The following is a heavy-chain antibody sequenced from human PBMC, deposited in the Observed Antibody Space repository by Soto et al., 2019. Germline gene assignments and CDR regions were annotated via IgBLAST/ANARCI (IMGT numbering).Heavy chain of an antibody. CDR3: ARGVGDLLWKARPYYFDY. D-gene: IGHD3-10*01. Sequence: GASVKVSCKASGYTFTGYYMHWVRQAPGQGLEWMGWINPNSGGTNYAQKFQGRVTMTRDTSISTAYMELSRLRSDDTATYYCARGVGDLLWKARPYYFDYWGQGTLVTVSS. V-gene: IGHV1-2*02. CDR1: GYTFTGYY. CDR2: INPNSGGT. J-gene: IGHJ4*02.